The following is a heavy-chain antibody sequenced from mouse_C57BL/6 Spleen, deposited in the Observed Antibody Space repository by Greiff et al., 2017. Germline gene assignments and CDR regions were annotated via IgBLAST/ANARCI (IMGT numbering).Heavy chain of an antibody. J-gene: IGHJ2*01. CDR3: ARGVTYYFDC. CDR2: IDPNSGGT. Sequence: VQLKQPGAELVKPGASVKLSCKASGYTFTSYWMHWVKQRPGRSLEWIGRIDPNSGGTKYNEKFKSKATLTVDKPSSTAYMQLSSLTSEDSAVYYCARGVTYYFDCWGQGTTLTVSS. V-gene: IGHV1-72*01. CDR1: GYTFTSYW.